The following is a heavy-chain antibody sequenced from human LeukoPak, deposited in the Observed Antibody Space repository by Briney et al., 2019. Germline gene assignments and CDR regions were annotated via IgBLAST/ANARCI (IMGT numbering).Heavy chain of an antibody. CDR1: GGSISSSNYY. D-gene: IGHD6-13*01. V-gene: IGHV4-39*01. CDR3: ARLGPPYSSSWSDY. CDR2: VYYTGST. J-gene: IGHJ4*02. Sequence: SETLSLTCTVSGGSISSSNYYWGWIRQSPGQGLEWIGSVYYTGSTYYNPSLKSRVTISVDTSKNQFSLKLTSVTAADTAVYYCARLGPPYSSSWSDYWGQGTLVTVSS.